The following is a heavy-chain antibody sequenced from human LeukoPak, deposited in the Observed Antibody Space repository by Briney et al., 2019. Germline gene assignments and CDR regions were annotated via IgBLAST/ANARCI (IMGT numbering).Heavy chain of an antibody. CDR3: ARGRMGARKGYFDY. V-gene: IGHV3-30*04. Sequence: GGSLRLSCAAPGFTFSSYAMHWVRQAPGKGLEWVAVISYDGSNKYYADSVKGRFTISRDNSKNTLYLQMNSLRAEDTAVYYCARGRMGARKGYFDYWGQGTLVTVSS. D-gene: IGHD1-26*01. CDR1: GFTFSSYA. J-gene: IGHJ4*02. CDR2: ISYDGSNK.